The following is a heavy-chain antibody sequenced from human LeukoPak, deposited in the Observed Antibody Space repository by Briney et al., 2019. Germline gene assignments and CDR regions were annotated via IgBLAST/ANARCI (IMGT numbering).Heavy chain of an antibody. J-gene: IGHJ4*02. D-gene: IGHD2-8*01. CDR2: IRPDGSGK. CDR3: VRDGEACTNGVCSLFRY. V-gene: IGHV3-7*01. CDR1: QFTFSSFW. Sequence: GGSLRLSCAASQFTFSSFWMSWVRQAPGRGLEWVANIRPDGSGKNYADSLKGRLTISRDNAKNSLYLQMNSLGAEDTAVYFCVRDGEACTNGVCSLFRYWGRGTLVTVSS.